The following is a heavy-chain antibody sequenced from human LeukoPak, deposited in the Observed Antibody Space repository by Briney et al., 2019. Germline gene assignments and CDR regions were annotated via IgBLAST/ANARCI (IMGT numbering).Heavy chain of an antibody. CDR2: INAGNGNT. J-gene: IGHJ2*01. CDR3: AREGDGYNSSWYFDL. D-gene: IGHD5-24*01. V-gene: IGHV1-3*01. CDR1: GYTFTSYA. Sequence: ASVKVSCKAPGYTFTSYAMHWVRQAPGQRLEWMGWINAGNGNTKYSQKFQGRVTITRDTSASTAYMELSSLRSEDTAVYYCAREGDGYNSSWYFDLWGRGTLVTVSS.